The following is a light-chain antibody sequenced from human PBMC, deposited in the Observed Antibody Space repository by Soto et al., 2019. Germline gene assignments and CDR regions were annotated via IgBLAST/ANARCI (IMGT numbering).Light chain of an antibody. V-gene: IGLV2-14*02. Sequence: QSALTQPASVSGSPGQSITISCTGTSSDVGSYNLVSWYQQHPGKAPKLMIYEGSKRPSGVSNRFSGSKSGNTASLTISGLQADDEGDYSCSAYTSDTSPYVFGPGTKVTVL. CDR3: SAYTSDTSPYV. CDR2: EGS. CDR1: SSDVGSYNL. J-gene: IGLJ1*01.